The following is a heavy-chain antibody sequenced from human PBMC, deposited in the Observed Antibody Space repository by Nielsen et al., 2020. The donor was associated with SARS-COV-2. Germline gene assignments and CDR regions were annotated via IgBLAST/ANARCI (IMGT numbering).Heavy chain of an antibody. CDR3: ARVFSYYGSGSYHFDY. J-gene: IGHJ4*02. CDR2: ISGRSTKI. Sequence: GGSLRLSCAASGFTFSTSTMSWVRQAPGKGLEWISSISGRSTKIYYADSVKGRFTISRDNAKNSLYLQMNSLRAEDTAVYYCARVFSYYGSGSYHFDYWGQGTLVTVSS. CDR1: GFTFSTST. V-gene: IGHV3-21*04. D-gene: IGHD3-10*01.